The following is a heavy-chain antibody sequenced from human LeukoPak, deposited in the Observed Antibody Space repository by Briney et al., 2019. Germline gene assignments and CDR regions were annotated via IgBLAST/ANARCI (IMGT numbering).Heavy chain of an antibody. V-gene: IGHV4-59*01. J-gene: IGHJ4*02. CDR1: GGSISSYY. CDR3: AKVTMVRGAPDY. Sequence: PSETLSLTCTVSGGSISSYYWSWFRQPPGKGLEWIGYVYYSGSTKYNPSLKSRVTISVDTSQNQFSLKLSSVTAADTALYFCAKVTMVRGAPDYWGQGTLATVSS. CDR2: VYYSGST. D-gene: IGHD3-10*01.